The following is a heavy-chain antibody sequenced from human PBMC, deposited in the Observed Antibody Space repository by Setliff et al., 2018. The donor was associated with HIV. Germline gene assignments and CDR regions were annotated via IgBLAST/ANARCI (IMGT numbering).Heavy chain of an antibody. CDR3: ARGEYYGSGTVHMDV. CDR2: VHHVEIT. J-gene: IGHJ6*03. V-gene: IGHV4-4*02. Sequence: SETLSLTCGVSGGSISSSNWWSWVRQFPGKGLEWIGEVHHVEITNYNPSLKSRVTISIDKSKNQFSLNLNSLTAADTAVYYCARGEYYGSGTVHMDVWGKGTTVTVSS. CDR1: GGSISSSNW. D-gene: IGHD3-10*01.